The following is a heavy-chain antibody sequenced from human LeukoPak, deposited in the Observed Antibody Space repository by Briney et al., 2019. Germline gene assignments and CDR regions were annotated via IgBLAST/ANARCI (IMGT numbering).Heavy chain of an antibody. Sequence: GGSLRLSCAASGFTFRSYGMHWVRQAPGKGLEWVAFIRYDGNNKYYADSVKGRFTFSRDNSKNTLYLQMNSLRVEDTAIYYCAKGGSSSWDYFDSWGQGTLVTVSP. CDR1: GFTFRSYG. V-gene: IGHV3-30*02. CDR3: AKGGSSSWDYFDS. CDR2: IRYDGNNK. D-gene: IGHD6-13*01. J-gene: IGHJ4*02.